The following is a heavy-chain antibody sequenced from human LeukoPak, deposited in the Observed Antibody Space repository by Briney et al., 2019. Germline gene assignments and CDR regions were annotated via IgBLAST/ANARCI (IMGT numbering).Heavy chain of an antibody. CDR2: ISSNGGNT. CDR3: ARTPYYYDSSGYYSGVYFQH. Sequence: GGTLRLSCAASRFTFSNYAMHWVRQAPGKGLEHVSAISSNGGNTHYANSVKGRFTISRDNSKNTLYLQMGSLRAEDMAVYYCARTPYYYDSSGYYSGVYFQHWGQGTLVTVSS. CDR1: RFTFSNYA. J-gene: IGHJ1*01. D-gene: IGHD3-22*01. V-gene: IGHV3-64*01.